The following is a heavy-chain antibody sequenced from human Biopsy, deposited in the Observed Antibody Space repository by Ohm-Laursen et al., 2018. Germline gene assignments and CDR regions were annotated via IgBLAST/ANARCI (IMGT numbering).Heavy chain of an antibody. J-gene: IGHJ2*01. Sequence: SETLSLTCTVSGCPIDSYYWSWIRQPPGKALEWIGYIYFTGRTIYNPSLKSRVTMSVNTSKKQFSLSVISVTAADTAVYYCSSAGYNPVWNFDLWGRGTRVTVSS. CDR1: GCPIDSYY. CDR2: IYFTGRT. CDR3: SSAGYNPVWNFDL. V-gene: IGHV4-59*12. D-gene: IGHD5-24*01.